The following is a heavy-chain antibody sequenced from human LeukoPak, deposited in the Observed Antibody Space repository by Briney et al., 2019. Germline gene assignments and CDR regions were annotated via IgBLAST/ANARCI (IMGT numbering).Heavy chain of an antibody. V-gene: IGHV3-30*18. CDR1: GFAFRSNG. Sequence: GRSLRLSCAASGFAFRSNGMHWVRQAPGKGLEWVAFISYDGNTKYYGDSVRGRFTISRDNSKNTLYLQMNSLRPDDTTVYYCAKDLSPKWSLDYWGQGTLVTVSS. CDR3: AKDLSPKWSLDY. D-gene: IGHD2-15*01. J-gene: IGHJ4*02. CDR2: ISYDGNTK.